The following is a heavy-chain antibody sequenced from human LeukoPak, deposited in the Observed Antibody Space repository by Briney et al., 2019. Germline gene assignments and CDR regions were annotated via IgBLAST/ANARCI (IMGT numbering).Heavy chain of an antibody. J-gene: IGHJ4*02. D-gene: IGHD2-15*01. V-gene: IGHV1-2*06. CDR3: ASLGYCSGGSCV. CDR2: INPNSGGT. Sequence: ASVKVSCKASGYTFTGYYRHWVRQAPGQALEWMGRINPNSGGTNYAQKFQGRVTMTRDTSISTAYMELSRLRSDDTAVYYCASLGYCSGGSCVWGQGTLVTVSS. CDR1: GYTFTGYY.